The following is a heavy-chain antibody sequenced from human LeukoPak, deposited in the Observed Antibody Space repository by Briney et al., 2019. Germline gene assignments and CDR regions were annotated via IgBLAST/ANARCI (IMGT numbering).Heavy chain of an antibody. CDR2: MNPNSGNT. V-gene: IGHV1-8*03. CDR1: GYTFTDYY. CDR3: ARGLKVTMVRGVDYYYYYMDV. D-gene: IGHD3-10*01. Sequence: ASVKVSCKASGYTFTDYYINWVRQATGQGLEWMGWMNPNSGNTGYAQKFQGRVTITRNTSISTAYMELSSLRSEDTAVYYCARGLKVTMVRGVDYYYYYMDVWGKGTTVTVSS. J-gene: IGHJ6*03.